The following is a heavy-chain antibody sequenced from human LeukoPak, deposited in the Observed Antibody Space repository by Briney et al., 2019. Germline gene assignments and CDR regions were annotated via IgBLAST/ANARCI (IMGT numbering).Heavy chain of an antibody. CDR3: ARGILVVADYDMDV. V-gene: IGHV1-24*01. Sequence: ASVKVSCKVSGYTLTELSMHWVRQAPGKGLEWMGGFDPEDGETIYAQKFQGRVTMTEDTSTDTAYMELSSLRSEDTAVYYCARGILVVADYDMDVWGQGTTVTVSS. CDR1: GYTLTELS. D-gene: IGHD2-15*01. J-gene: IGHJ6*02. CDR2: FDPEDGET.